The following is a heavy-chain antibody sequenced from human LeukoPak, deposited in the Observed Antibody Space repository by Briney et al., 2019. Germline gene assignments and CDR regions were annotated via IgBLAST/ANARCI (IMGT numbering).Heavy chain of an antibody. J-gene: IGHJ4*02. CDR1: GFTFSSYG. V-gene: IGHV3-30*18. Sequence: GGCLRLSCAASGFTFSSYGMHWVRQAPGKGLEWVAVISYDGSNKYYADSVKGRFTISRDNSKNTLYLQMNSLRAEDTAVYYCAKDAIFSGSYFFDYWGQGTLVTVSS. D-gene: IGHD1-26*01. CDR2: ISYDGSNK. CDR3: AKDAIFSGSYFFDY.